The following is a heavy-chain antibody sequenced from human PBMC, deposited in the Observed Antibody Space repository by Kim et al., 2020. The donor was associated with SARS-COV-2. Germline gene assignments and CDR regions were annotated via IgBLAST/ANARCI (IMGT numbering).Heavy chain of an antibody. CDR1: GFTFSSYG. Sequence: GGSLRLSCAASGFTFSSYGMHWVRQAPGKGPEWVAVIWYDGSNKYYADSVKGRFTISRDNSKNTLYLQMNSLRAEDTAVYYCARNCGGDCFHDAFDIWGQGTMVTVSS. CDR3: ARNCGGDCFHDAFDI. CDR2: IWYDGSNK. D-gene: IGHD2-21*01. V-gene: IGHV3-33*01. J-gene: IGHJ3*02.